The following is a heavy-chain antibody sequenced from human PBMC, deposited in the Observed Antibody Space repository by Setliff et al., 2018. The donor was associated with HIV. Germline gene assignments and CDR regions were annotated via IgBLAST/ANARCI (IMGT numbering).Heavy chain of an antibody. D-gene: IGHD2-21*02. Sequence: ASVKVSCKTSGYSFTTYDIDWVRQDAGQGLEWMGWMNPASGDTGSAQKFQVRLTMTRDTSIDTAYTELSSLSSDDSAVHFCARAFVEVTPHYALDVWGQGTTVTVSS. V-gene: IGHV1-8*02. CDR1: GYSFTTYD. J-gene: IGHJ6*02. CDR3: ARAFVEVTPHYALDV. CDR2: MNPASGDT.